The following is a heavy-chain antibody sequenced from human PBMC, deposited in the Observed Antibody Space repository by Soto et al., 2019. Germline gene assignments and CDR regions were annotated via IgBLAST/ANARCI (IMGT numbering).Heavy chain of an antibody. D-gene: IGHD2-2*01. V-gene: IGHV1-18*01. CDR2: ISAYNGNT. CDR1: GYTFTSYG. J-gene: IGHJ5*02. Sequence: QVQLVQSGAEVKKPGASVKVSCKASGYTFTSYGISWVRQAPGQGLEWMGWISAYNGNTNYAQKLRGRVTMTTDTSTSTAYMELRSLRSDDTAVYYCARDRIVVVPAARGGRFDPWGQGTLVTVSS. CDR3: ARDRIVVVPAARGGRFDP.